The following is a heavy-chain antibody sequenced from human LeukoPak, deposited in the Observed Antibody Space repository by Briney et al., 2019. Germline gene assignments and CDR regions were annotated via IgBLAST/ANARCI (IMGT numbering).Heavy chain of an antibody. Sequence: PGGSLRLSCAASGFTSSSYWMHWVRQAPGKGLVWVSRINSDGSSTSYADSVKGRFTISRDNAKNSLYLQMNSLRAEDTAVYYCARVGSSGYYHAEYFQHWGQGTLVTVSS. CDR3: ARVGSSGYYHAEYFQH. CDR1: GFTSSSYW. J-gene: IGHJ1*01. D-gene: IGHD3-22*01. CDR2: INSDGSST. V-gene: IGHV3-74*01.